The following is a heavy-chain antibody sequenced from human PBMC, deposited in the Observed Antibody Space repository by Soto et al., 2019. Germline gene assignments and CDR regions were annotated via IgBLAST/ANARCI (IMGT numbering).Heavy chain of an antibody. V-gene: IGHV4-30-4*01. Sequence: QVQLQESGPGLVKPSQTLSLTCTVSGGSVSSGDYHWSWIRQPPGKGLEWIGYISYSGSSYYNPSLMSRVAMSVAPSKTHFPLKLRSVTVVDWAVYYCARTYGGYGGGVDYWGQGTQVSVSS. D-gene: IGHD5-12*01. CDR2: ISYSGSS. J-gene: IGHJ4*02. CDR1: GGSVSSGDYH. CDR3: ARTYGGYGGGVDY.